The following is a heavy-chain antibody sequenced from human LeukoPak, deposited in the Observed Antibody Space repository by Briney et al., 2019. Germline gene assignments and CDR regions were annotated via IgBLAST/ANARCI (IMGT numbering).Heavy chain of an antibody. J-gene: IGHJ3*02. CDR2: ISQSGST. CDR1: GNSISSGHY. Sequence: SGILSLTCSVSGNSISSGHYWGWIRQSPGKGLEWIGTISQSGSTFYNPSLTGRVSISIDTSKNQFSLKLTSVTAADTAVYYCARIIVVVPAAMFDDAFDIWGQGTLVTVSS. V-gene: IGHV4-38-2*02. CDR3: ARIIVVVPAAMFDDAFDI. D-gene: IGHD2-2*01.